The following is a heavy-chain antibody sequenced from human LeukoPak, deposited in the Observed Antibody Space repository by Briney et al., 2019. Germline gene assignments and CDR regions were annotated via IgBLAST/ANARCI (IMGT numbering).Heavy chain of an antibody. CDR2: IIPIFGTA. D-gene: IGHD3-22*01. CDR3: ARDTGYYYDSSGYAPFDY. V-gene: IGHV1-69*13. Sequence: SVKVSCKASGGTFSSYAISWVRQAPGQGLEWMGGIIPIFGTANYAQKFQGRVTITADESTSTAYMERSIMRSEDTAVYYCARDTGYYYDSSGYAPFDYWGQGTLVTVSS. CDR1: GGTFSSYA. J-gene: IGHJ4*02.